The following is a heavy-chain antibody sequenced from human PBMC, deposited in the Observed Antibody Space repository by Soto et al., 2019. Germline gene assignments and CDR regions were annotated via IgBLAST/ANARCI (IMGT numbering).Heavy chain of an antibody. CDR1: GPSFSGYC. CDR2: INPGGST. CDR3: ARGLFKRSARHFYYYGMDV. Sequence: SETLSLTCAVSGPSFSGYCWTWVRQPPGKGPEWMGEINPGGSTNYSPSLKSRVTISIDTSKNQVSLTLKSVTAADTAVYYCARGLFKRSARHFYYYGMDVWGKGTSVTVSS. D-gene: IGHD6-6*01. J-gene: IGHJ6*04. V-gene: IGHV4-34*01.